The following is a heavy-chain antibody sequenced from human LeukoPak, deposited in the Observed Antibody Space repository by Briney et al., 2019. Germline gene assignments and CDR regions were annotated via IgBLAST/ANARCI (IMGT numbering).Heavy chain of an antibody. D-gene: IGHD6-25*01. CDR1: GYSFTSYW. V-gene: IGHV5-51*01. Sequence: GESLKISCKGSGYSFTSYWIGWVRQMPGKGLEWMGIIYPGDSDTRYSPSFQGQVTISADKSISTAYLQWSSLKASDTAMYYCARWQRPGDYYYYYGMDVWGKGTTVTVSS. CDR3: ARWQRPGDYYYYYGMDV. J-gene: IGHJ6*04. CDR2: IYPGDSDT.